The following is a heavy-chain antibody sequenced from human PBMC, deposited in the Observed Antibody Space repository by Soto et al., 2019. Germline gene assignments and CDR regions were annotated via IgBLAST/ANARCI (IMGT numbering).Heavy chain of an antibody. Sequence: EVQLLESGGGLVQPGGSLRLSCAASGFTFSSYAMSWVRQAPGKGLEWVSAISGSGGSTYYADSVKSRFTISRDNSKDTLYRQMNSMRAEDTAVYYCAKENGSGWLQHFDDWGQGTLVTFSA. D-gene: IGHD6-19*01. CDR1: GFTFSSYA. J-gene: IGHJ4*02. V-gene: IGHV3-23*01. CDR2: ISGSGGST. CDR3: AKENGSGWLQHFDD.